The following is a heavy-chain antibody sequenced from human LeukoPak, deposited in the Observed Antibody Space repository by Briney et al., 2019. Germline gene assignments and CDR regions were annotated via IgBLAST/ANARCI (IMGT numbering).Heavy chain of an antibody. CDR1: GGSISSGGYS. V-gene: IGHV4-30-2*01. CDR2: IYHSGST. CDR3: ARAVVVIGRGYGYYFDY. Sequence: SQTLSLTCAVSGGSISSGGYSWSWIRQPPGKGLEWIGYIYHSGSTYYNPSLKSRVTISVDRSKNQFSLRLSSVTAADTAVYYCARAVVVIGRGYGYYFDYWGQGTLVTVSS. D-gene: IGHD3-22*01. J-gene: IGHJ4*02.